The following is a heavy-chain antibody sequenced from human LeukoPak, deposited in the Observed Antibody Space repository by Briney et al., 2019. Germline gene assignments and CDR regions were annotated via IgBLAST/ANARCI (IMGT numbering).Heavy chain of an antibody. J-gene: IGHJ6*02. CDR2: INPNSGGT. CDR1: GYTFTSYG. CDR3: ARAGAAAGTLRRVYYYYGMDV. Sequence: ASVKVSCKASGYTFTSYGISWVRQAPGQGLEWMGWINPNSGGTNYAQKFQGWVTMTRDTSISTAYMELSRLRSDDTAVYYCARAGAAAGTLRRVYYYYGMDVWGQGTLVTVSS. V-gene: IGHV1-2*04. D-gene: IGHD6-13*01.